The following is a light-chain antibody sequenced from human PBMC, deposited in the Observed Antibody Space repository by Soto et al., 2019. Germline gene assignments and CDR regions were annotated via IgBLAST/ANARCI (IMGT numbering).Light chain of an antibody. CDR3: SSYIATSTRYV. CDR1: SXDVGGYNY. Sequence: QSVLTQPASMSGSDGQSVAISCTGSSXDVGGYNYVSWYQQHPGKAPKLMIYEASNRPPALPNRFSASKSGNTPSLTISGIEREDEADDYCSSYIATSTRYVFGTGTKVTVL. J-gene: IGLJ1*01. CDR2: EAS. V-gene: IGLV2-14*01.